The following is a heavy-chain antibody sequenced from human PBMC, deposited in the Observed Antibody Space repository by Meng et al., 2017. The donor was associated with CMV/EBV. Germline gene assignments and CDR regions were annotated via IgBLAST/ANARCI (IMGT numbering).Heavy chain of an antibody. CDR1: GFSFDDYT. V-gene: IGHV3-9*01. J-gene: IGHJ6*02. CDR2: ISWNSAIR. CDR3: TRAQKSALMTGMGV. Sequence: GGSLRLSCAASGFSFDDYTMYWVRQTPGKGLEWVSAISWNSAIRDYAGSVKGRFIISRDNAKKTLYLQMNTLRAEDTALYYCTRAQKSALMTGMGVWGQGTTVTVSS. D-gene: IGHD3-3*01.